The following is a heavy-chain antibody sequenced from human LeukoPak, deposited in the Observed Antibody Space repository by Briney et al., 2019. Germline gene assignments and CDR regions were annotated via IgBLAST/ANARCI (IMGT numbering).Heavy chain of an antibody. CDR2: ISSSSDYI. V-gene: IGHV3-21*01. D-gene: IGHD3-22*01. CDR3: ARVSGDSSGYYYDYYYYMDV. Sequence: GGSLRLSCAASEFTFSSYSMNWVRQAPGKGLEWVSSISSSSDYIYYADSVKGRFTISRDNAKNSLYLQMNSLRAEDTAVYYCARVSGDSSGYYYDYYYYMDVWGKGTTVTVSS. J-gene: IGHJ6*03. CDR1: EFTFSSYS.